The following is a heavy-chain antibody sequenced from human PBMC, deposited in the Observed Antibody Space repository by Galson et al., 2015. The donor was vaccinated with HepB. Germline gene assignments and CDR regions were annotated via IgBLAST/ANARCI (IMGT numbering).Heavy chain of an antibody. CDR1: GFSLTTSGVG. CDR2: IFWDDDK. Sequence: PALVKPTQTLTLTCTFSGFSLTTSGVGVGWIRQPPGKALEWLAVIFWDDDKLYSPSLKSRLTITKDTSKHQVVLAMANVDPVDTATYYCAHTALLWFGEFSSYGMDVWGLGTLVTVSS. D-gene: IGHD3-10*01. J-gene: IGHJ6*02. CDR3: AHTALLWFGEFSSYGMDV. V-gene: IGHV2-5*02.